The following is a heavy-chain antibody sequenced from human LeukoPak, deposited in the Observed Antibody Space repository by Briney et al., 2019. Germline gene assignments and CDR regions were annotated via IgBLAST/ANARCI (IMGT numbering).Heavy chain of an antibody. CDR2: IRSKAYGGTT. D-gene: IGHD1-26*01. J-gene: IGHJ3*02. CDR1: VFTFGDYA. CDR3: TRDPRGSYGPDAFDI. Sequence: GGSLRLSCTVSVFTFGDYAMSWVRQAPGKGLEWVGFIRSKAYGGTTEYAASVKGRFTISRDDSKSIAYLQMNSLKTEDTAVYYCTRDPRGSYGPDAFDIWGQGTMVTVSS. V-gene: IGHV3-49*04.